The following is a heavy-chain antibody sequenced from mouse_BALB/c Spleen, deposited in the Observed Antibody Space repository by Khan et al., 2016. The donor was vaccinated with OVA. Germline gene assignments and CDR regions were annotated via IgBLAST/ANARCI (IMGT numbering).Heavy chain of an antibody. CDR1: GYTFTDYV. V-gene: IGHV1-77*01. CDR2: IYPGSDST. Sequence: QVQLKQSGPELVKPGASVKMSCKASGYTFTDYVMNWVKQRNGQGLEWIGQIYPGSDSTYYNEKFKGKATLTADRSSRPADMQLSNLTSEASAVYFCARAGWDVFAYWGQGTLVTVSA. D-gene: IGHD4-1*01. CDR3: ARAGWDVFAY. J-gene: IGHJ3*01.